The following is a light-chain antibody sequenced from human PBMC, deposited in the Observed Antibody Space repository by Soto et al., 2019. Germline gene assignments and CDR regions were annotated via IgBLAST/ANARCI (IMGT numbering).Light chain of an antibody. Sequence: QSFLTQPPSVSAAPGQKVTISCSGSSSNIGNDFVSWYQQLPGRAPKLLIYDNNKRPSGIPDRFSGSKSGTSATLGITGLQTGEEADYYCGTWDTRLNARVFGGGTKVTVL. J-gene: IGLJ3*02. V-gene: IGLV1-51*01. CDR2: DNN. CDR1: SSNIGNDF. CDR3: GTWDTRLNARV.